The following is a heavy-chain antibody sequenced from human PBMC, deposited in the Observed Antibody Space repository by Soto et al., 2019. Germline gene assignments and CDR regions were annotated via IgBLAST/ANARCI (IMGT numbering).Heavy chain of an antibody. V-gene: IGHV2-26*01. CDR2: IFSNDEK. CDR1: GFSLSNGRMG. J-gene: IGHJ6*02. Sequence: SGATLVNPIETLTLTCTVSGFSLSNGRMGVSWIRQPPGKALEWLAHIFSNDEKSYSTSLKSRLTISKCTFNSQVGLTMTNMDHVDTATYSSAREQYQLLPPSYYYYGMDGWGQGTTVTFSS. CDR3: AREQYQLLPPSYYYYGMDG. D-gene: IGHD2-2*01.